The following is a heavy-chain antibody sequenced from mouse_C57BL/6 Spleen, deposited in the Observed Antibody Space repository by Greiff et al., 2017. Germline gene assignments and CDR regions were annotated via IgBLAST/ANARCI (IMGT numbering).Heavy chain of an antibody. CDR3: ARYGTTVVALPYAMDY. CDR2: IDPSDSET. V-gene: IGHV1-52*01. Sequence: QVQLQQPGAELVRPGSSVKLSCKASGYTFTSYWMHWVKQRPIQGLEWIGNIDPSDSETHYNQKFKDKATLTVDTSSSTAYMQLSSLTSEDSAVYYCARYGTTVVALPYAMDYWGQGTSVTVSS. D-gene: IGHD1-1*01. J-gene: IGHJ4*01. CDR1: GYTFTSYW.